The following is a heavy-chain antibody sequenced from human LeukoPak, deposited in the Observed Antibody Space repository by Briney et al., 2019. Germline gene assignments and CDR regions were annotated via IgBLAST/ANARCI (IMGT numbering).Heavy chain of an antibody. Sequence: NPSETLSLTCIVSGDSISRYYWSWIRQPPGKGLEWIGYISYSGSTNYNPSLKSRVTISVDTSKNQFSLNLTSVTAADTAMYYCARWSLHSSGWYFDYWGQGTLVTVSS. J-gene: IGHJ4*02. CDR1: GDSISRYY. CDR3: ARWSLHSSGWYFDY. CDR2: ISYSGST. V-gene: IGHV4-59*01. D-gene: IGHD6-19*01.